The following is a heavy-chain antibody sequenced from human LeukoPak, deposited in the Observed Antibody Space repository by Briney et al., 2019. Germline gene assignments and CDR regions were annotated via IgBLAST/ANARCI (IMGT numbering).Heavy chain of an antibody. D-gene: IGHD5-24*01. V-gene: IGHV4-59*03. CDR1: GGSISSYF. CDR3: ANTTRVAPDGRAEYFQH. J-gene: IGHJ1*01. CDR2: RYDGGRD. Sequence: PSETLSLTCTVSGGSISSYFWSWLRQPPGKGLEWVGCRYDGGRDLYNPSLKSRVTISVDASEKQISLSLRSVTAADTAIYYCANTTRVAPDGRAEYFQHWGQGTLVTVSS.